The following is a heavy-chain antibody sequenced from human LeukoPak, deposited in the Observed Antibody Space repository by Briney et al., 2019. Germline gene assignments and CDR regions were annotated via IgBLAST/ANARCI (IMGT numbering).Heavy chain of an antibody. D-gene: IGHD3-22*01. CDR1: GGSISSYY. J-gene: IGHJ4*02. CDR3: ARYYYDSSGYPSRSPLTDY. CDR2: IYYSGST. Sequence: PSETLSLTCTVSGGSISSYYWSWIRQPPGKGLEWIGYIYYSGSTNYNPSLKSRVTISVDTSKNQFSLKLSSVTAADTAVYYCARYYYDSSGYPSRSPLTDYWGQGTLVTVSS. V-gene: IGHV4-59*01.